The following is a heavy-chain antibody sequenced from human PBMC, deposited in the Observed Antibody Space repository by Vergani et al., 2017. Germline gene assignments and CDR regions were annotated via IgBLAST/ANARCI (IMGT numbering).Heavy chain of an antibody. CDR2: INHSGST. D-gene: IGHD3-9*01. CDR1: GGSFSGYY. CDR3: ARGRLRYFDWLSKPDAFDI. Sequence: QLQESGPGLVKPSATLSLTCSVYGGSFSGYYWSWIRQPPGKGLEWIGEINHSGSTNYNPSLKSRVTISVDTSKNQFSLKLSSVTAADTAVYYCARGRLRYFDWLSKPDAFDIWGQGTMVTVSS. J-gene: IGHJ3*02. V-gene: IGHV4-34*01.